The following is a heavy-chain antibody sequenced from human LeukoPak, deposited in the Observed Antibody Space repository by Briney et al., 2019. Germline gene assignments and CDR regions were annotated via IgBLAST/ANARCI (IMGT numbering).Heavy chain of an antibody. CDR3: ARGVYGDYFDY. J-gene: IGHJ4*02. V-gene: IGHV4-59*01. D-gene: IGHD4-17*01. Sequence: SETLSLTCTVSGGSISSYYWSWIRQPPGKGLEWIGYIYYSGSTNCNPSLKSRVTISVDTSKNQFSLKLSSVTAADTAVYYCARGVYGDYFDYWGQGTLVTVSS. CDR2: IYYSGST. CDR1: GGSISSYY.